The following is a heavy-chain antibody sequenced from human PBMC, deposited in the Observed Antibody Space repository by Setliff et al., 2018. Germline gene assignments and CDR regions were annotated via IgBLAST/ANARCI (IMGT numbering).Heavy chain of an antibody. D-gene: IGHD6-13*01. CDR3: ARDLIAAACLYYYYYYMDV. J-gene: IGHJ6*03. V-gene: IGHV1-2*02. Sequence: GSSVKVSCKASGYTFTGYYMHWVRQAPGQGLEWMGWINPNSGGTNYAQKFQGRVTMTRDTSISTAYMELSRLRSDDTAVYYCARDLIAAACLYYYYYYMDVWGKGTTVTVSS. CDR2: INPNSGGT. CDR1: GYTFTGYY.